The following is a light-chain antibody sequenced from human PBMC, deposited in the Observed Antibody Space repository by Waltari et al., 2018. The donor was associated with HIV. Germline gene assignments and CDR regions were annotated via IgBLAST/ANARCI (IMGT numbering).Light chain of an antibody. J-gene: IGLJ2*01. CDR3: QSYDRSLSCVV. V-gene: IGLV1-40*01. Sequence: QSVLTQPPSVSGAPGQGVTISCTGGRSNVGSGYELNWYQHLPGAAPKLLIYETRGRPSGGPDRVSGSMSGTSASLTITVLQAEDEGDYYCQSYDRSLSCVVFGGGTKLTVL. CDR1: RSNVGSGYE. CDR2: ETR.